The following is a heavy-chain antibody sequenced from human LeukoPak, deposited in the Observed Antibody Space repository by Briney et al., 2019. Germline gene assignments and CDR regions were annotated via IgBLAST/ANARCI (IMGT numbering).Heavy chain of an antibody. CDR1: GGSISSYY. CDR3: ARLRGSYSRSWYFDL. D-gene: IGHD1-26*01. J-gene: IGHJ2*01. Sequence: SETLSLTCTVSGGSISSYYWSWIRQPPGKRLEWIGYIYYNGITNYNPSLKSRVTISVDPSKNQFSLKLSSLTAADTAVYYCARLRGSYSRSWYFDLWGRGTLVTVSS. CDR2: IYYNGIT. V-gene: IGHV4-59*08.